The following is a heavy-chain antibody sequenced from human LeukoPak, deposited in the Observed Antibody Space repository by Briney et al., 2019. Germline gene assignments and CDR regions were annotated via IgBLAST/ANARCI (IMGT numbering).Heavy chain of an antibody. Sequence: KPSETLSLTCTVSGDSIANHYWHWIRQPPGKGLEWIGYINYDGSTNHNPSLKSRVTISVDTSKNQFSLKLSSVTAADTAVYYCARDRGYCSGGRCYKYFDYWGQGTLVTVSS. CDR1: GDSIANHY. J-gene: IGHJ4*02. CDR3: ARDRGYCSGGRCYKYFDY. V-gene: IGHV4-59*11. D-gene: IGHD2-15*01. CDR2: INYDGST.